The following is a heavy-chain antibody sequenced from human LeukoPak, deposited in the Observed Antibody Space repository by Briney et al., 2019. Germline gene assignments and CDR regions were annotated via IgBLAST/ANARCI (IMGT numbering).Heavy chain of an antibody. D-gene: IGHD3-10*01. V-gene: IGHV3-9*01. CDR2: ISWNSGSL. CDR1: GFIFDDYA. CDR3: ARGLGGDQGYFDL. Sequence: PGRSLRLSCAASGFIFDDYAMHWVRHAPGKGLEWVSGISWNSGSLAYADSVKGRFTISRDNAKNSLYLQMYSLRTEDTALYYCARGLGGDQGYFDLWGRGTLATVSS. J-gene: IGHJ2*01.